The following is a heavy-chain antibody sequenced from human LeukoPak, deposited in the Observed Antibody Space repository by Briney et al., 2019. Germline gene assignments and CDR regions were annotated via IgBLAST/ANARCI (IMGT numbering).Heavy chain of an antibody. CDR3: AKDSLPSYGGYFGY. CDR1: GFTFSSYW. Sequence: GGSLRLSCAASGFTFSSYWMSWVRQAPGKGLEWVADIKQDGSEKYYVDSVKGRFTISRDNAKNSLYLQMNSLRAEDTALYYCAKDSLPSYGGYFGYWGQGTLVTVSS. J-gene: IGHJ4*02. D-gene: IGHD3-16*01. V-gene: IGHV3-7*05. CDR2: IKQDGSEK.